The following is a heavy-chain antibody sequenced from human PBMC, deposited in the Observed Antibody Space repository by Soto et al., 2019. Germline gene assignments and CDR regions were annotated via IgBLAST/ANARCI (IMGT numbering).Heavy chain of an antibody. Sequence: QLQLQESGPGLVRPSETLSLSCNVSGGSISSSSYYWGWIRQPPGKEPEWIGRVDYTGSTFRNPSLRSRVTISVDTSQNQFSLNLSSETAGDTAVYYCASIRSRIDYWGQGTLVTVSS. D-gene: IGHD3-10*01. CDR3: ASIRSRIDY. J-gene: IGHJ4*02. CDR1: GGSISSSSYY. V-gene: IGHV4-39*01. CDR2: VDYTGST.